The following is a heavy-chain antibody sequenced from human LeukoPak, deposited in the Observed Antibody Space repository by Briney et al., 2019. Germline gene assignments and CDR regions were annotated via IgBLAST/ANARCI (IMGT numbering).Heavy chain of an antibody. CDR3: ARVVLADDWGYHDEPSNC. CDR1: GFSFSSYG. J-gene: IGHJ4*02. D-gene: IGHD3-16*01. V-gene: IGHV3-21*01. CDR2: ISTTSSYI. Sequence: GGSLRLSCVGSGFSFSSYGMTWVRQAPGKGLEWVSFISTTSSYIYYADSVRGRFAISRDNTRDSVFLQMNSLRVEDTAVYFCARVVLADDWGYHDEPSNCWGQGTLVTVSS.